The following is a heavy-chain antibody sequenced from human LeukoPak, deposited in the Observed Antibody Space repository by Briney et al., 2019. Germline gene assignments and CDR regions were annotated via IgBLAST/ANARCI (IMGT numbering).Heavy chain of an antibody. Sequence: ASVKVSCKASGYTFTGYYMHWVRQAPGQGLEWMGWINPNSGGTNYAQKFQGRVTMTTDTSTSTAYMELRSLRSDDTAVYYCARADILTAPYYWGQGTLVTVSS. V-gene: IGHV1-2*02. CDR2: INPNSGGT. CDR1: GYTFTGYY. D-gene: IGHD3-9*01. CDR3: ARADILTAPYY. J-gene: IGHJ4*02.